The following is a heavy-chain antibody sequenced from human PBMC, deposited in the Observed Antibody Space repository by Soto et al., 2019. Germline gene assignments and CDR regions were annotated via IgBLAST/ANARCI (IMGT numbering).Heavy chain of an antibody. CDR2: IDPSDSYT. J-gene: IGHJ6*02. CDR3: ARQFAYYDSSGYYESYYYGMDV. Sequence: GESLKISCKGSGCSFTSYWISWVRQMPGKGLEWMGRIDPSDSYTNYSPSFQGHVTISADKSISTAYLQWSSLKASDTAMYYCARQFAYYDSSGYYESYYYGMDVWGQGTTVTVSS. CDR1: GCSFTSYW. V-gene: IGHV5-10-1*01. D-gene: IGHD3-22*01.